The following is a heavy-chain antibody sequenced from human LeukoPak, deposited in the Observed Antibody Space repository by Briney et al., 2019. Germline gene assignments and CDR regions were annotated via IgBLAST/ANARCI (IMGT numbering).Heavy chain of an antibody. D-gene: IGHD3-3*01. CDR2: ISNNGGYT. CDR1: GFTFSSSA. V-gene: IGHV3-23*01. J-gene: IGHJ4*02. Sequence: GGSLRLSCAASGFTFSSSAMSWVRQAPGKGLEWVSAISNNGGYTYYADSVQGRFTISRDNSKSTLCLQMNSLRAEDTAVYYCAGYYRDYWGQGTLVTVSS. CDR3: AGYYRDY.